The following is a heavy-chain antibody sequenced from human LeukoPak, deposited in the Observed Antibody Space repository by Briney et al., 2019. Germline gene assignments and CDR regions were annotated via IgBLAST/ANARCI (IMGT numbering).Heavy chain of an antibody. CDR2: IKQDGSEK. D-gene: IGHD6-13*01. CDR3: ARAVSYSSSYFDY. CDR1: GFTFSSYW. V-gene: IGHV3-7*01. Sequence: GGSLRLSCAASGFTFSSYWMSWVRQAPGKGLEWVANIKQDGSEKYYVDSVKGRFTISGDNAKNSLYLQMNSLRAEDTAVYYCARAVSYSSSYFDYWGQGTLVTVSS. J-gene: IGHJ4*02.